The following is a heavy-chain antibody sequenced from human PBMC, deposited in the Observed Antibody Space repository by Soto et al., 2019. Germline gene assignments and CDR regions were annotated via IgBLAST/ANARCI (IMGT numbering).Heavy chain of an antibody. V-gene: IGHV3-23*01. D-gene: IGHD3-10*02. CDR1: GFTFSSYA. CDR3: AKTGEQEICNYSDC. CDR2: ISGSGGST. Sequence: EVHLLESGGDLLQPGGSLRLSCAASGFTFSSYAMSWVRQAPGKGLEWVSSISGSGGSTYYAESVRGRFTISRDNSKNALYLQMSCMISENTALYYCAKTGEQEICNYSDCWGQGTLVTVSS. J-gene: IGHJ4*02.